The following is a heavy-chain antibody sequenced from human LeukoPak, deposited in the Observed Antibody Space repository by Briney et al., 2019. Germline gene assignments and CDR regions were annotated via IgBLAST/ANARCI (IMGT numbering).Heavy chain of an antibody. D-gene: IGHD6-13*01. CDR3: ARVRSPLKEKYSSSWYSLDY. CDR2: IYYSGST. J-gene: IGHJ4*02. Sequence: KPSETLSLTCTVSGGSISGYYWSWIRQPPGKGLEWIGYIYYSGSTNYNPSLKSRVTISVDTSKNQFSLKLSSVTAADTAVYYCARVRSPLKEKYSSSWYSLDYWGQGTLVTVSS. CDR1: GGSISGYY. V-gene: IGHV4-59*01.